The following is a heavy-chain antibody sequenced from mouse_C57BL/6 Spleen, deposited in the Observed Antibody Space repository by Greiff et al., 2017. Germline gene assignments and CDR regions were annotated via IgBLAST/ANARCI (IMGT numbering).Heavy chain of an antibody. D-gene: IGHD1-1*01. V-gene: IGHV1-15*01. J-gene: IGHJ1*03. Sequence: QVQLKQSGAELVRPGASVTLSCKASGYTFTDYEMHWVKQTPVHGLEWIGAIDPETGGTAYNQKFKGKAILTADKSSSTAYMELRSLTSEDSAVYYSTRKTTVPSRYFDVWGTGTTVTVSS. CDR1: GYTFTDYE. CDR3: TRKTTVPSRYFDV. CDR2: IDPETGGT.